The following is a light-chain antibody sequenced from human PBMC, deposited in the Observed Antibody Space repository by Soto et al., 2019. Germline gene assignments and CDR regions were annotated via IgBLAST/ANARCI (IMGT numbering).Light chain of an antibody. CDR3: SSHAGTYPGV. V-gene: IGLV2-11*01. CDR1: SSDVGGYNF. Sequence: QSALTQPRSVSGSPGQSVTISCTGTSSDVGGYNFVSWYQQLPGKAPKLMIYDVTKRPSGVPDRFPGSKFGNTASLTISGLQAEDEADYYCSSHAGTYPGVFGGGTKLTVL. J-gene: IGLJ3*02. CDR2: DVT.